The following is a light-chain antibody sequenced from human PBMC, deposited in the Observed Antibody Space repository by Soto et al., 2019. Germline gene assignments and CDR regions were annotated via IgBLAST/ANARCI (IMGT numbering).Light chain of an antibody. Sequence: QAVVTQAPSLTVSPGGTITLTCGSSTGAVTSGHYPYWFQQKPGQAPRTLIYDTSNRHSWTPARFSGSLLGGKAALTLSGAQPEDEAEYYCLITYSGARPDVCGTGTKVTV. V-gene: IGLV7-46*01. CDR3: LITYSGARPDV. J-gene: IGLJ1*01. CDR1: TGAVTSGHY. CDR2: DTS.